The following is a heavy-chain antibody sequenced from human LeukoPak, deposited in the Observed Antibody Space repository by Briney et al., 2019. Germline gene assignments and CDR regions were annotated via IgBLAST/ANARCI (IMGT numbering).Heavy chain of an antibody. CDR3: ARDTRPGAPAFDI. J-gene: IGHJ3*02. Sequence: GGSLRLSCAASGFTFSSYAMHWVRQAPGKGLEWVAVIWYDRSNKYYADSVKGRFTNSRDNDKSSLYLQMNNLRAEDTAVYYCARDTRPGAPAFDIWGQGTMVTVSS. V-gene: IGHV3-33*08. D-gene: IGHD4/OR15-4a*01. CDR2: IWYDRSNK. CDR1: GFTFSSYA.